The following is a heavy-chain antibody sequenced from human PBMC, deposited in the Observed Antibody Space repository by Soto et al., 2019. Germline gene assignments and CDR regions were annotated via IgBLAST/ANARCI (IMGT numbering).Heavy chain of an antibody. J-gene: IGHJ4*02. CDR3: ARDHPYYDILTGYAPDY. Sequence: QVQLVQSGAEVKKPGASVKVSCKASGYTFTNYGISWVRQAPGQGLEWMGWISAYNGNTNYAQKLQGRVTMTTDTSTSTAYMELRSLRSDDTAVYYCARDHPYYDILTGYAPDYWGQGTLVTVSS. CDR2: ISAYNGNT. V-gene: IGHV1-18*01. CDR1: GYTFTNYG. D-gene: IGHD3-9*01.